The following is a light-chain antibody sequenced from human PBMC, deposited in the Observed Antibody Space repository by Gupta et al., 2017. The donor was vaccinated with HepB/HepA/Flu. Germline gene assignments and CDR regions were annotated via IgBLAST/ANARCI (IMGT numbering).Light chain of an antibody. Sequence: IVMTQSPDSLAVSLGERATLHCKSSQSLFYSSNSKNYLAWYQQKPGQPPKLLIYWASTRESGVPDRFTGSGSGTDFSLTISNLQAEDVAVYYCQHYYNPPYSFGQGTKLEIK. J-gene: IGKJ2*01. CDR2: WAS. V-gene: IGKV4-1*01. CDR1: QSLFYSSNSKNY. CDR3: QHYYNPPYS.